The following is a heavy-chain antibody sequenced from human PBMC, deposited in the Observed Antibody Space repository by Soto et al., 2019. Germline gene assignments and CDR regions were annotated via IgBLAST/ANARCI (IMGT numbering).Heavy chain of an antibody. J-gene: IGHJ3*02. V-gene: IGHV1-18*01. CDR1: GYPFTSYG. CDR3: ARGRIVASIHDAFEI. Sequence: QGHLLQSGDEVKTPGASVRVSCRASGYPFTSYGISWVRQAPGQGLEWVAWISACNGNRDTAQKFQGRVTMTLDTSTDTAHMELGDLTSADTGVYYCARGRIVASIHDAFEIWGQGTKVTVSS. D-gene: IGHD5-12*01. CDR2: ISACNGNR.